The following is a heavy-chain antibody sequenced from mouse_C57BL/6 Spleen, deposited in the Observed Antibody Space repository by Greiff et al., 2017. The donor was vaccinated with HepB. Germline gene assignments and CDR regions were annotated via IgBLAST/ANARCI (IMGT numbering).Heavy chain of an antibody. J-gene: IGHJ1*03. CDR2: IWSGGST. CDR3: ARKAGYYGIYWYFDV. V-gene: IGHV2-2*01. D-gene: IGHD1-1*01. Sequence: VQLVESGPGLVQPSQSLSITCTVSGFSLTSYGVHWVRQSPGKGLEWLGVIWSGGSTDYNAAFISRLSISKDNSKSQVFFKMNSLQADDTAIYYCARKAGYYGIYWYFDVWGTGTTVTVSS. CDR1: GFSLTSYG.